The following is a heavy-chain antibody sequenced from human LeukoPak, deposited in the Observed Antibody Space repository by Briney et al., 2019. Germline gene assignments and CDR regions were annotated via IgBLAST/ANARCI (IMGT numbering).Heavy chain of an antibody. Sequence: PGRSLRLSCATSGFTFHTHAMHWARQAPGKGLEWLAVTSYDGIDTYYADSVKGRFTISRDNSKDTVSLQMNSLRPEDTAVYYCAKDSGYCSGGGCYYGYFQHWGQGTLVTVSS. J-gene: IGHJ1*01. D-gene: IGHD2-15*01. CDR3: AKDSGYCSGGGCYYGYFQH. CDR1: GFTFHTHA. V-gene: IGHV3-30*04. CDR2: TSYDGIDT.